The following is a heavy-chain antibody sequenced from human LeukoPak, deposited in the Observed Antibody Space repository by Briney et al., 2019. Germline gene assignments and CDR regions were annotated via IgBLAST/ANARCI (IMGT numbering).Heavy chain of an antibody. V-gene: IGHV4-61*02. CDR1: GGSISSGSYY. J-gene: IGHJ3*02. Sequence: SETLSLTCTVSGGSISSGSYYWSWIRQPAGKGLEWIGRVFTTGTTLYNPSLQSRLTISIETSKNLFSLTLTSVTAADTAVYYCARSDGYGLVDIWGQGTMVTVSS. CDR2: VFTTGTT. D-gene: IGHD3-10*01. CDR3: ARSDGYGLVDI.